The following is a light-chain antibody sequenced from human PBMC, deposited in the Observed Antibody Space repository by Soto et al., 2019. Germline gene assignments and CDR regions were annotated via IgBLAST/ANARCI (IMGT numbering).Light chain of an antibody. Sequence: SYVLTQPPSVSVAPGQTAIITCGGDNLQTKNVHWYQQRPGQAPVLVIYDDNDRPSGIPERFSGSNSGNLATLTLSRVEARDEADYYCQVWDTNSGAVFGGGTKLTVL. V-gene: IGLV3-21*02. CDR2: DDN. J-gene: IGLJ2*01. CDR1: NLQTKN. CDR3: QVWDTNSGAV.